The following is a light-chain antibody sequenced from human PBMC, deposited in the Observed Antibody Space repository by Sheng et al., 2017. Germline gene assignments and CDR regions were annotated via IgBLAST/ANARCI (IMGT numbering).Light chain of an antibody. J-gene: IGKJ2*03. CDR1: ERLTSY. CDR2: DTS. Sequence: VVLTQSPATLSLSPGERATLSCRASERLTSYLAWYQQKPGQTPRLLIYDTSNRATGIPARFSGSGSGTEFTLTISSLQSEDFAVYYCQQYDSSPYSFGQGTKLEIE. CDR3: QQYDSSPYS. V-gene: IGKV3D-15*02.